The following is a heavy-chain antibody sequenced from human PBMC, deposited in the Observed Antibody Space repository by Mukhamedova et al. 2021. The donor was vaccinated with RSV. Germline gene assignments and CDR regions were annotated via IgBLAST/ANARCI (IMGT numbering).Heavy chain of an antibody. CDR2: GTVEST. J-gene: IGHJ4*02. D-gene: IGHD1-26*01. Sequence: GTVESTYYADSVKGRFAISRDNSNYTLFLQMNNLGAEDTAVYYCAHRIVGAGPFDYLGQGTLVTVSS. V-gene: IGHV3-23*01. CDR3: AHRIVGAGPFDY.